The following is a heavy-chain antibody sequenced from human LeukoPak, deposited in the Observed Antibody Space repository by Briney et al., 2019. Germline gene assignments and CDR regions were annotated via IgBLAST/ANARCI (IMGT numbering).Heavy chain of an antibody. CDR1: GFTFSDYY. J-gene: IGHJ4*02. D-gene: IGHD1-14*01. CDR2: INHSGST. V-gene: IGHV4-34*01. Sequence: KPGGSLRLSCAASGFTFSDYYMSWIRQPPGKGLEWIGEINHSGSTNYNPSLKSRVTISVDTSKNQFSLKLSSVTAADTAVYYCARDGTTGDYWGQGTLVTVSS. CDR3: ARDGTTGDY.